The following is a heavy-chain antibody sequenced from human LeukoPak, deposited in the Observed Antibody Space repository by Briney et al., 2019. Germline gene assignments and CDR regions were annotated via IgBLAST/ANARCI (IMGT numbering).Heavy chain of an antibody. J-gene: IGHJ4*02. CDR2: IKSKTDGGTT. V-gene: IGHV3-15*01. CDR1: GFTFSNAW. Sequence: PGGSLRLSCAAPGFTFSNAWMSWVRQAPGKGLEWVGRIKSKTDGGTTDYAAPVKGRFTISRDDSKNTLYLQMNSLKTEDTAVYYCTTDIEGWRWFGELSFDYWGQGTLVTVSS. D-gene: IGHD3-10*01. CDR3: TTDIEGWRWFGELSFDY.